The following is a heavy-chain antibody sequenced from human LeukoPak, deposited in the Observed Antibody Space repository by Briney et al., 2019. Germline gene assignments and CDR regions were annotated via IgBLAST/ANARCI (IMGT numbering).Heavy chain of an antibody. CDR1: GFTFSSYG. V-gene: IGHV3-30*18. D-gene: IGHD4-17*01. J-gene: IGHJ4*02. Sequence: GRSLRLSCAASGFTFSSYGMHWVRQAPGKGLEWVAVISYDGSNKYYADSVKGRFTISRDNSKNTLYLQMNSLRAEDTAVYYCAKVLYGDYLDYWGQGTLVTVSS. CDR2: ISYDGSNK. CDR3: AKVLYGDYLDY.